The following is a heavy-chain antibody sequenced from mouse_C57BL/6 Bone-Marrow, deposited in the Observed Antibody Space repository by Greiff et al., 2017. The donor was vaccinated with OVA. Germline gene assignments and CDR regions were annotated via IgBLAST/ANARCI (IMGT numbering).Heavy chain of an antibody. CDR3: ARGFITTVVANYYAMDY. CDR2: INPSSGYT. V-gene: IGHV1-7*01. D-gene: IGHD1-1*01. Sequence: VQLQQSGAELAKPGASVKLSCKASGYTFTSYWMHWVKQRPGQGLEWIGYINPSSGYTKYNQKFKDKATLTADKYSSTAYMQLSSLTYEDSAVYYCARGFITTVVANYYAMDYWGQGTSVTVSS. CDR1: GYTFTSYW. J-gene: IGHJ4*01.